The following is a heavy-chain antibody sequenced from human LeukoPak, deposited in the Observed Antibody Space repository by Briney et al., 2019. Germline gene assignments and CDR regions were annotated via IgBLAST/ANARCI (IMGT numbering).Heavy chain of an antibody. CDR3: ARDPSGGY. CDR1: GFTFNSYS. Sequence: GGSLRLSCAASGFTFNSYSMNWVRQAPGKGLEWVSSISSSSSYIYYADSVKGRFTISRDNAQSSLHLQMNSLRAEDTAVYYCARDPSGGYWGQGTLVTVSS. CDR2: ISSSSSYI. V-gene: IGHV3-21*01. J-gene: IGHJ4*02. D-gene: IGHD1-26*01.